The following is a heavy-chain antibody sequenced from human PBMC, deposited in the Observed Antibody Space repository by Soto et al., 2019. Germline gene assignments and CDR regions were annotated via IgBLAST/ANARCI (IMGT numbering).Heavy chain of an antibody. V-gene: IGHV3-30*03. CDR1: GFVFGGFG. J-gene: IGHJ4*02. CDR3: ARGGDVLDY. Sequence: QVELVESGGGVVRPGKSLTVSCTGSGFVFGGFGMHWVRQTPGKGLEWLGMASDDGTYKYFADSVKGRFTISRDNGMNTVYLKMDNLIIEDNALYCSARGGDVLDYWGRGTLVTVSS. D-gene: IGHD3-16*01. CDR2: ASDDGTYK.